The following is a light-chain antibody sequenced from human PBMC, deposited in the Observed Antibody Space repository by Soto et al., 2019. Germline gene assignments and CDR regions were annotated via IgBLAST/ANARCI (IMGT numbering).Light chain of an antibody. CDR3: QEYANGHSWR. V-gene: IGKV3-15*01. J-gene: IGKJ1*01. CDR2: GAS. Sequence: VTTHFRHYLRLCSGERAPLSCRASQSVRSNLAWYQQKPGQAPRLLIYGASTRATGVQARFSGSGSGTEFTLTINSLQSEDFALYYCQEYANGHSWRLGQGTKVEIK. CDR1: QSVRSN.